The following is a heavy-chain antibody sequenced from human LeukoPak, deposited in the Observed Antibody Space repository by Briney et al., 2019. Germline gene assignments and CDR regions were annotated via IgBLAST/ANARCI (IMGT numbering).Heavy chain of an antibody. CDR3: AKLYGGSSSWYFDS. D-gene: IGHD6-13*01. V-gene: IGHV4-39*01. Sequence: SETLSLTCTVSGGSIRSSSYYWGWIRQPPGKGLEWIGSIYYSGSAYYNPSLRSRVTIFVDTSKNQFSLKLSSVTAADTAVYYCAKLYGGSSSWYFDSWGQGTLVTVSS. CDR2: IYYSGSA. CDR1: GGSIRSSSYY. J-gene: IGHJ4*02.